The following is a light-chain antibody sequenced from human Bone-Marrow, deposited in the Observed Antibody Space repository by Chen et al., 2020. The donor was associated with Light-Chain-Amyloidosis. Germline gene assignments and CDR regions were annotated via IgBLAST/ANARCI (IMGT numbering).Light chain of an antibody. CDR1: QNVFIN. V-gene: IGKV3-15*01. J-gene: IGKJ4*01. Sequence: EIDLTQSPATLSVSPGEGATLSCRASQNVFINLDWYQQKPGQAPRLLIYGASMRAIGVPARFSGGGSGTEFTLTISSLQPEDSAVYYCQQYNQWPPLTFGGGTKVEI. CDR2: GAS. CDR3: QQYNQWPPLT.